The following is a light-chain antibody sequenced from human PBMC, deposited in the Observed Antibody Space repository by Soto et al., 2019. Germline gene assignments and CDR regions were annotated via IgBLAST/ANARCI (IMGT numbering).Light chain of an antibody. CDR3: QQYDNSPLT. J-gene: IGKJ4*01. Sequence: DIVVAQSPATLSVSPGERATLSFRGSQSVHRNLAGYQQKPRQAPRLLIYGASNRATGIAHRFSGSGSGTDFTLTISSLEPEDFAAYYCQQYDNSPLTFGGGTKVDI. CDR1: QSVHRN. V-gene: IGKV3D-15*01. CDR2: GAS.